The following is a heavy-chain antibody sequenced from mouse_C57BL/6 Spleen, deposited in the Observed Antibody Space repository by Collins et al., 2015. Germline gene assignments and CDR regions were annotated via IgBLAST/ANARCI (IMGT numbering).Heavy chain of an antibody. CDR1: GYSFTDYI. V-gene: IGHV1-39*01. Sequence: EIQLQQTGPELVKPGASVKISCKASGYSFTDYIMLWVKQSHGKSLEWIGNINPYYGSTSYNLKFKGKATLTVDKSSSTAYMQLNSLTSEDSAVYYCATSYGSSPFAYWGQGTLVTVSA. CDR3: ATSYGSSPFAY. D-gene: IGHD1-1*01. J-gene: IGHJ3*01. CDR2: INPYYGST.